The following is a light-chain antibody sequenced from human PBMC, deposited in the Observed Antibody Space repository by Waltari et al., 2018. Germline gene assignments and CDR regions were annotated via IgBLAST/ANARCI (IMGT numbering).Light chain of an antibody. CDR2: GTS. CDR3: QQYNNWPLT. J-gene: IGKJ3*01. Sequence: ETVMTQSPATLSVSPGERATLSCRASQSVSSKLAWYQQKPGQAPSLLIYGTSTRATGVPARFSGSGSGTEFTLTISSLQSEDFAVYYCQQYNNWPLTFGPGTKVDIK. CDR1: QSVSSK. V-gene: IGKV3-15*01.